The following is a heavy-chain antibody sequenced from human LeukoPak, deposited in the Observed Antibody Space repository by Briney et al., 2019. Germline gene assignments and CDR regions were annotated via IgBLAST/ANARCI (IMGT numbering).Heavy chain of an antibody. Sequence: GGSLRLSCAASGFTFSSYAMSWVRQAPGKGLEWVSAISGSGGSTYYADSVKGRLTISRDNSKNTLYLQMNSLRAEDTAVYYCAKDHYYDSSGYYYLDYWGQGTLVTVSS. CDR2: ISGSGGST. CDR3: AKDHYYDSSGYYYLDY. J-gene: IGHJ4*02. CDR1: GFTFSSYA. D-gene: IGHD3-22*01. V-gene: IGHV3-23*01.